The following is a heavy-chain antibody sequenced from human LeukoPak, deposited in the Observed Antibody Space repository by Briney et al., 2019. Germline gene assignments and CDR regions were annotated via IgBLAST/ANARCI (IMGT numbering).Heavy chain of an antibody. J-gene: IGHJ4*02. V-gene: IGHV3-30-3*01. CDR3: ARTDEIDYYGSGSYLRADY. CDR2: ISYDGSNK. CDR1: GFTFSSYA. Sequence: GGSLSLSCAASGFTFSSYAKHWVRQAPGKGLEWVAVISYDGSNKYYADSVKGRFTISRDNSKNTLYLQMNSLRAEDTAVYYCARTDEIDYYGSGSYLRADYWGQGTLVTVSS. D-gene: IGHD3-10*01.